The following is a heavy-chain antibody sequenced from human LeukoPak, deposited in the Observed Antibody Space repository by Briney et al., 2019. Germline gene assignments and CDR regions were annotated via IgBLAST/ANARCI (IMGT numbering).Heavy chain of an antibody. CDR2: INHSGST. CDR1: GGSFSGYY. D-gene: IGHD6-6*01. J-gene: IGHJ4*02. Sequence: PSETLSLTCAVYGGSFSGYYWSWIRQPPGKGLEWIGEINHSGSTNYNPSLKSRVTISVDTSKNQFSLKLSSVTAADTAVYYCARGSGGSIAAREFDYWGQGTLVTVSS. V-gene: IGHV4-34*01. CDR3: ARGSGGSIAAREFDY.